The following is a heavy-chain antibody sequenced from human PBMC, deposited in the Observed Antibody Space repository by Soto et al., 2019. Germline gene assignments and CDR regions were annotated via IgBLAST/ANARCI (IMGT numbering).Heavy chain of an antibody. J-gene: IGHJ4*02. Sequence: HPGGSLRLSCAASGFAFSTYAMSWARQGPGKGLEWVSAISSSGSSTFYADSVKGRFTISRDNSKNTVYLQMNSLRAEDTAVYFCAKPSVAASHYFDHWGQGTQVTVSS. D-gene: IGHD6-6*01. V-gene: IGHV3-23*01. CDR3: AKPSVAASHYFDH. CDR2: ISSSGSST. CDR1: GFAFSTYA.